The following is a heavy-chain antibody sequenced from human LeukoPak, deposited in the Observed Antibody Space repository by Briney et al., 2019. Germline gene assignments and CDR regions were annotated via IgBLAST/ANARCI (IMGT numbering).Heavy chain of an antibody. Sequence: GGSLRLSCAASGFTFSSYWMLWVRQTPGQGLVWVSRISPDGSSTSYADSVKGRFTISRDNAKNTLFLQMNSLRAEDTAVYYCARRGTGHGMDVWGQGTTVIVSS. CDR1: GFTFSSYW. CDR2: ISPDGSST. CDR3: ARRGTGHGMDV. V-gene: IGHV3-74*01. D-gene: IGHD1-1*01. J-gene: IGHJ6*02.